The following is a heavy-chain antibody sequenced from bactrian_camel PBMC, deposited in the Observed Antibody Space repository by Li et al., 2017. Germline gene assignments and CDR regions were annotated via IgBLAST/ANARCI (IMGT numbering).Heavy chain of an antibody. CDR1: GFVFNYHV. Sequence: VQLVESGGGLVQPGGSLRLSCAASGFVFNYHVMTWVRQAPGKGLEWVSHINERGETTFYAESVKGRFTISRDNAKNTLYLEMDSLKPDDTAMYYCARHSTGLGCPLSSSEFRDWGPGTQVTVS. D-gene: IGHD1*01. V-gene: IGHV3S40*01. J-gene: IGHJ4*01. CDR2: INERGETT. CDR3: ARHSTGLGCPLSSSEFRD.